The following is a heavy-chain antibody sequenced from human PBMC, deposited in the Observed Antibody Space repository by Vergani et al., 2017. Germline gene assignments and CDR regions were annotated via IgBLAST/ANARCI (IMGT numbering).Heavy chain of an antibody. CDR1: GFTFSDYY. J-gene: IGHJ6*03. V-gene: IGHV3-11*06. CDR2: ISSSSSYI. CDR3: AREDSGYDNGYYYYYMDV. D-gene: IGHD5-12*01. Sequence: QVQLVESGGGLVKPGGSLRLSCAASGFTFSDYYMSWIRKAPGKGLEWVSSISSSSSYIYYADSVKGRFTISRDNAKNSLYLQMNSLRAEDTAVYYCAREDSGYDNGYYYYYMDVWGKGTTVTVSS.